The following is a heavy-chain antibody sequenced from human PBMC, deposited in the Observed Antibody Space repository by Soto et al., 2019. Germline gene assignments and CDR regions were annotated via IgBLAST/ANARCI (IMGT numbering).Heavy chain of an antibody. Sequence: QVQLVESGGGVVQPGRSLRLSCAASGFTFSSYAMHWVRQAPGKGLEWVAVISYDGSNKYYADSVKGRFTISRDNSKNTLYLQMNSRRAEDTAVYYCARDACSGGSCYPEEYYFDYWGQGTLVTVSS. J-gene: IGHJ4*02. CDR1: GFTFSSYA. CDR3: ARDACSGGSCYPEEYYFDY. V-gene: IGHV3-30-3*01. D-gene: IGHD2-15*01. CDR2: ISYDGSNK.